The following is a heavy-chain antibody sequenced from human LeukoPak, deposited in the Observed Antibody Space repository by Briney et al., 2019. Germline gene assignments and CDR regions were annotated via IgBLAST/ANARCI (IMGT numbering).Heavy chain of an antibody. CDR1: GGTFSSYA. CDR3: ASHSKQGVLRY. J-gene: IGHJ4*02. CDR2: IIPIFGTA. D-gene: IGHD2-21*01. V-gene: IGHV1-69*05. Sequence: GASVKVSCKASGGTFSSYAISWVRQAPGQGLEWMGGIIPIFGTANYAQKFQGRVTITTDESTSTAYMELSRLRSEDTAVYYCASHSKQGVLRYWGQGTLVTVSS.